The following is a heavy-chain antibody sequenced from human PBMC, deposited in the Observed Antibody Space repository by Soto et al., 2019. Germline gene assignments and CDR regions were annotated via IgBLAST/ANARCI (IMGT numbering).Heavy chain of an antibody. D-gene: IGHD6-13*01. V-gene: IGHV2-5*02. J-gene: IGHJ4*02. CDR3: AQRAYSSCWAYFDC. CDR1: GFSLSTSGVG. Sequence: QITLKESGPPLVKPTQTLTLTCTFSGFSLSTSGVGVGWIRQPPGKALEWLALIYWDDDKRYSPSLKSRLTITEDTTKNQVVHTMTNMEPVDTATYYCAQRAYSSCWAYFDCWGQGTLVTVSS. CDR2: IYWDDDK.